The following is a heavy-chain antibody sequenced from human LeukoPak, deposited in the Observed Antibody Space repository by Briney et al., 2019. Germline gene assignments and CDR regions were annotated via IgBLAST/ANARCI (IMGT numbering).Heavy chain of an antibody. J-gene: IGHJ4*02. D-gene: IGHD6-19*01. V-gene: IGHV3-7*03. CDR2: IKQDGSDR. CDR3: VRDLAVAGTCFDS. CDR1: GFTFRNYW. Sequence: GGSLRLSCAASGFTFRNYWMSWVRQAPGTGLEWVANIKQDGSDRNYVTSVRGRFTISRDNAESSLYLQMNSLRVEDTAVYYCVRDLAVAGTCFDSWGQGTLVTVSS.